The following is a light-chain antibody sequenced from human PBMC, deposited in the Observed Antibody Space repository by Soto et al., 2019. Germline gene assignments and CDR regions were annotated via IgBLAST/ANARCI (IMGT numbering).Light chain of an antibody. CDR2: GAS. Sequence: EIVLTQSPGTLSLSPGERATLSCRASKSVSSSYLAWYQQKPGQAPRLLIYGASSRATGIPDRFSGSGSGTAFTLTISRLEPEDFAVYYCHQYGSSRMYTFGQGTKLEIK. CDR3: HQYGSSRMYT. J-gene: IGKJ2*01. CDR1: KSVSSSY. V-gene: IGKV3-20*01.